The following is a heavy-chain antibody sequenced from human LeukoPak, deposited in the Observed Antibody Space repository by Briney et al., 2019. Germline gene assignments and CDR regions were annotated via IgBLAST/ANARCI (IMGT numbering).Heavy chain of an antibody. CDR1: GYTFTGYY. Sequence: ASVKVSFKASGYTFTGYYMHWVRQAPGQGLEWMGLINPNSGGTNYAQKFQGRVTMTRDTSISTAYMELSRLRSDDTAVYYCARVSPQKLDKTGREFDYWGQGTLVTVSS. D-gene: IGHD3/OR15-3a*01. V-gene: IGHV1-2*02. CDR3: ARVSPQKLDKTGREFDY. CDR2: INPNSGGT. J-gene: IGHJ4*02.